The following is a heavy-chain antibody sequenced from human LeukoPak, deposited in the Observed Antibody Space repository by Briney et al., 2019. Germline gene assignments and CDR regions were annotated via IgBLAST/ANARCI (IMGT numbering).Heavy chain of an antibody. V-gene: IGHV3-30*14. Sequence: GGSLRLSCAASGFTFSSYAMHWVRQAPGKGLEWVAVISYDGSNKYYADSVKGRFTISRDNSKNTLYLQMRSLRGEDTAVYYCAGIFSGRAHYWGQGVLVTVSS. CDR2: ISYDGSNK. CDR1: GFTFSSYA. D-gene: IGHD1-26*01. CDR3: AGIFSGRAHY. J-gene: IGHJ4*02.